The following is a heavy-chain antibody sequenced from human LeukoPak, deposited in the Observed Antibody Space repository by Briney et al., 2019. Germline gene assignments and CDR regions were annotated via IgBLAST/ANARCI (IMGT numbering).Heavy chain of an antibody. Sequence: GGSLRLSCAASGFAFSSYAMTWVRQAPGKGLEWVSSITTSGSIYYADSVKGRFTISRDNSKTTLYLQMNSLRAEDTAVYYCANGLWLQWGDYWGQGTLVTVSS. D-gene: IGHD5-18*01. J-gene: IGHJ4*02. CDR3: ANGLWLQWGDY. CDR1: GFAFSSYA. CDR2: ITTSGSI. V-gene: IGHV3-23*01.